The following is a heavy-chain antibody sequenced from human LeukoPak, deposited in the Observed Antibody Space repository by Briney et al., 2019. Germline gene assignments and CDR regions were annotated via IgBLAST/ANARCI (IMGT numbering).Heavy chain of an antibody. D-gene: IGHD2-2*01. CDR2: IKSKTDGGTI. Sequence: GGSLRLSCAASGFTFSNAWMNWVRQAPGKGLDWVGRIKSKTDGGTIDYAAPVKGRFTISRDDSKNTVYLQMNSLETEDTAVYYCTTGGGIYCSSTSCYYNYWGQGTLVTVSS. CDR3: TTGGGIYCSSTSCYYNY. J-gene: IGHJ4*02. CDR1: GFTFSNAW. V-gene: IGHV3-15*01.